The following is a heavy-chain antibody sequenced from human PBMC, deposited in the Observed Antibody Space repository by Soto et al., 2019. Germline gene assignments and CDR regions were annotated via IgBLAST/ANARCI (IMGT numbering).Heavy chain of an antibody. CDR2: INPSGGST. Sequence: GASVKVSCKASGYTFTSYYMHWVRQAPGQGLEWMGIINPSGGSTSYAQKIQGRVTMTRDTSTSTVYMELSSLRSENTAVYYCTRVHLPRWYSSGSPIVWAQETLVTVSS. CDR3: TRVHLPRWYSSGSPIV. D-gene: IGHD6-25*01. CDR1: GYTFTSYY. V-gene: IGHV1-46*03. J-gene: IGHJ4*02.